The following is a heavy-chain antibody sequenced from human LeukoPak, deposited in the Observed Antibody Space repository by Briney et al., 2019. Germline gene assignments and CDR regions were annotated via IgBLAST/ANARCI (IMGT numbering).Heavy chain of an antibody. CDR1: GFTFNNAW. CDR2: IKSKTDGGTT. Sequence: IPGGSLRLSCAASGFTFNNAWMTWVRQAPGKGLEWVGHIKSKTDGGTTDYAAPVKDRFTISRDDSKNTVYLQMNSLKTEDTAVYYCTTWIRVYGNYVAYWGQGTLVTVSP. V-gene: IGHV3-15*01. D-gene: IGHD4-17*01. CDR3: TTWIRVYGNYVAY. J-gene: IGHJ4*02.